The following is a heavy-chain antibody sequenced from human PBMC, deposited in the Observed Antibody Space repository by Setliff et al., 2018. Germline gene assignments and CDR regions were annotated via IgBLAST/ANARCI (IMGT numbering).Heavy chain of an antibody. CDR2: VHPDGST. V-gene: IGHV4-61*09. Sequence: LSLTCTVSGGSLSADYYWSWIRQPAGKGLEWIGHVHPDGSTNYNPSLYSRLIISVDTSKNQFSLKLTSVTAADTAVYYCVRQFRMGTLAGGPPESWGPGTLVTVSS. D-gene: IGHD3-3*02. CDR3: VRQFRMGTLAGGPPES. J-gene: IGHJ5*02. CDR1: GGSLSADYY.